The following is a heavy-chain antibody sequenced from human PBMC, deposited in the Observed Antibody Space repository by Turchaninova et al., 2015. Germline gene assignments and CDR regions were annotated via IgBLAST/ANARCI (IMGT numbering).Heavy chain of an antibody. J-gene: IGHJ4*02. V-gene: IGHV4-38-2*01. CDR2: IYHSGST. Sequence: QVQLQESGPGLVKPSGTLSLSCAVSGYANSSGYYWGWIRQPPGKGLEWIGSIYHSGSTYYNPSLKSRVTISVDTSKNQFSLKLSSVTAADTAVYYCAGLGIAAAGTTRDYWGQGTLVTVSS. CDR1: GYANSSGYY. CDR3: AGLGIAAAGTTRDY. D-gene: IGHD6-13*01.